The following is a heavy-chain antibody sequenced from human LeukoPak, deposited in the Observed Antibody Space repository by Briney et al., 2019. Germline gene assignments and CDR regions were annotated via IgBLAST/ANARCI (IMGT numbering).Heavy chain of an antibody. Sequence: PGGSLRLSCAASGSTFSTYAMNWVRQAPGKGLEWVSYISRRGTTIYYADSVKGRFTISRDNAKNSLYLQMNSLRAEDTAVYYCARAGNYGDYVFDSWGQGTLVTVSS. CDR1: GSTFSTYA. V-gene: IGHV3-48*03. D-gene: IGHD4-17*01. CDR3: ARAGNYGDYVFDS. CDR2: ISRRGTTI. J-gene: IGHJ4*02.